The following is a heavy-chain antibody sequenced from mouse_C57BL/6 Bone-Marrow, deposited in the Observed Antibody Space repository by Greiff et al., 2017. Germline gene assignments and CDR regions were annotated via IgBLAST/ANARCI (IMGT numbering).Heavy chain of an antibody. Sequence: EVKVVESGGGLVKPGGSLKLSCAASGFTFSSYAMSWVRQTPEKRLEWVATISDGGSYTYYPDNVKGRFPISRDNAKTNLYLQMSTLKSEDTAMYYCERRGLGTTVVETFYWYFDVWGTGTTVTVSA. J-gene: IGHJ1*03. CDR3: ERRGLGTTVVETFYWYFDV. V-gene: IGHV5-4*03. CDR2: ISDGGSYT. D-gene: IGHD1-1*01. CDR1: GFTFSSYA.